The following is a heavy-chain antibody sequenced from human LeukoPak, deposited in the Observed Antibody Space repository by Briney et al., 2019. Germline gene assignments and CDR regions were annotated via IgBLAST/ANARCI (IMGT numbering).Heavy chain of an antibody. CDR3: ARGNAVGGDF. V-gene: IGHV1-8*01. J-gene: IGHJ4*02. CDR1: GYTFTSYD. CDR2: MSPNSGNT. D-gene: IGHD1-26*01. Sequence: ASVKVSCKASGYTFTSYDINWVRQAPGQGLEWMGWMSPNSGNTGYAQRFQGRVTMTRDTSISTAYMELSSLRSEDMAVYYCARGNAVGGDFWGQGTMVTVSS.